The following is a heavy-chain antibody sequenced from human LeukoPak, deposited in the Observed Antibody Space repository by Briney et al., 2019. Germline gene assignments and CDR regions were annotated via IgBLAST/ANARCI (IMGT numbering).Heavy chain of an antibody. V-gene: IGHV4-39*01. CDR1: GGSISSSSYY. CDR3: ARHISALGYCSGGSCKAGIYDSSGSSDAFDI. CDR2: IYYSGST. J-gene: IGHJ3*02. D-gene: IGHD2-15*01. Sequence: SETLSLTCTVSGGSISSSSYYWGWIRQPPGKGLELIGSIYYSGSTYYNPSLKSRVTISVDTSKNQFSLKLSSVTAADTAVYYCARHISALGYCSGGSCKAGIYDSSGSSDAFDIWGQGTMVTLSS.